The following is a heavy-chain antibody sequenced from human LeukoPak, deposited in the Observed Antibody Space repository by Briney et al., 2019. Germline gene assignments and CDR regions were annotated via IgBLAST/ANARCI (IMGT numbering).Heavy chain of an antibody. CDR3: ARVMSYHYYYDSSGWVDFDY. V-gene: IGHV3-21*01. D-gene: IGHD3-22*01. CDR1: GFTFSSYS. Sequence: SGGSLRLSCAASGFTFSSYSMNWVRQAPGKGLEWVSSISSSSSYIYYADSVKGRFTISRDNAKNSLYLQMNSLRAEDTAVYYCARVMSYHYYYDSSGWVDFDYWGQGTLVTVSS. CDR2: ISSSSSYI. J-gene: IGHJ4*02.